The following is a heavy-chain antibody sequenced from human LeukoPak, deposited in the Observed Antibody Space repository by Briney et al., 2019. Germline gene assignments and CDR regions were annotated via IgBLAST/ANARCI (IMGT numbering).Heavy chain of an antibody. CDR3: ARGIVVVPAALFDP. V-gene: IGHV3-7*03. Sequence: GGSLRLSGAASGFTFSSYWTSWVRQAPGKGLEWVANIKQDGSEKYYVDSVKGRFTISRDNAKNSLYLQMNSLRAEDTAVYYCARGIVVVPAALFDPWGQGTLVTVSS. D-gene: IGHD2-2*01. J-gene: IGHJ5*02. CDR1: GFTFSSYW. CDR2: IKQDGSEK.